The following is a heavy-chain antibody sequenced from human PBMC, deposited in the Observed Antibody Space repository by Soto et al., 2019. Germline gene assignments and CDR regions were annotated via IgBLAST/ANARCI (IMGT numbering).Heavy chain of an antibody. D-gene: IGHD3-10*01. CDR2: IGGDGATT. CDR1: GFTFSSYT. CDR3: ARSLTYYYGSGPNLDY. V-gene: IGHV3-23*01. J-gene: IGHJ4*02. Sequence: PGGSLRLSCAASGFTFSSYTMTWVRQAPGKGLEWVSCIGGDGATTYYADSVKGRFTISRDNSKNTLYLQMNSLRAEDTAVYYCARSLTYYYGSGPNLDYWGQGTLVTVSS.